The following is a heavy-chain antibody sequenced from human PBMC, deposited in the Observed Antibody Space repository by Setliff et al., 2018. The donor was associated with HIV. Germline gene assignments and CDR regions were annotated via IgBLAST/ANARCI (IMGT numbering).Heavy chain of an antibody. CDR3: ARNLVVVAPTVYYFGMDV. CDR1: GGTFSSHA. V-gene: IGHV1-69*10. J-gene: IGHJ6*01. Sequence: ASVKVSCKASGGTFSSHAITWVRQAPGQGLEWMGEVIPILRVARYAQRFQDRVSITADKASTTSYMELSSLKSEDTAVYYCARNLVVVAPTVYYFGMDVWGQGTTVTVSS. CDR2: VIPILRVA. D-gene: IGHD2-15*01.